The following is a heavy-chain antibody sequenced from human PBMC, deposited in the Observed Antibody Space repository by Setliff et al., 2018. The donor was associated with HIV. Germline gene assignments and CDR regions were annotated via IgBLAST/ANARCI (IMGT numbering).Heavy chain of an antibody. Sequence: GGSLRLSCAASGFTVSSNYMSWVRQAPGKGLEWVSIIYIGGSTYYADSAKGRFTISRDNSKNTLYLEMNSLRAEDTAVYYCARVRITGTTRWSDPWGQGTLVTVSS. V-gene: IGHV3-66*01. CDR1: GFTVSSNY. CDR2: IYIGGST. D-gene: IGHD1-7*01. J-gene: IGHJ5*02. CDR3: ARVRITGTTRWSDP.